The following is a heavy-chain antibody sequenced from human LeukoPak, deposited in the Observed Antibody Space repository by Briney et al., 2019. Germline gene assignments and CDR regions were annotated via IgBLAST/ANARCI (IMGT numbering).Heavy chain of an antibody. V-gene: IGHV4-31*03. J-gene: IGHJ4*02. Sequence: SETLSLTCTVSGGSISSGGYYWSWIRQHPGTGLEWIGYIYYSGSTYYNPSLKSRVTISVDTSKNQFSLKLSSVTAADTAVYYCARVVVVVAATDYFDYWGQGTLVTVSS. CDR1: GGSISSGGYY. D-gene: IGHD2-15*01. CDR2: IYYSGST. CDR3: ARVVVVVAATDYFDY.